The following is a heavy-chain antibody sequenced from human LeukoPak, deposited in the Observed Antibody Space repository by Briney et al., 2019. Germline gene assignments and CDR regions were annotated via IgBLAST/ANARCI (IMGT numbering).Heavy chain of an antibody. Sequence: GGSLRLSCAASGFTFSSYGMHWVRQAPGKGLEWVAVISYDGSNKYYADSVKGRFTISRDNSKNTLYLQMNSLRAEDTAVYYCARDLRFWSGYSWSHWGQGTLVTVSS. CDR1: GFTFSSYG. J-gene: IGHJ4*02. CDR3: ARDLRFWSGYSWSH. CDR2: ISYDGSNK. V-gene: IGHV3-30*03. D-gene: IGHD3-3*01.